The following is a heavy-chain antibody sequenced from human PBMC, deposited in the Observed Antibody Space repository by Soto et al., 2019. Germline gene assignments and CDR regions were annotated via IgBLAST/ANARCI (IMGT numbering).Heavy chain of an antibody. CDR1: GGTFSSYA. D-gene: IGHD5-12*01. V-gene: IGHV1-69*01. J-gene: IGHJ4*02. Sequence: QVQLVQSGAEVKKPGSSVKVSCKASGGTFSSYAISWVRQAHGQGLEWMGGIIPIFGTANYAQKFQGRVTITADESTSTAYMELSRLRSEDTAVYYCARGRGYSGVGVGWGDYWGQGTLVTVSS. CDR3: ARGRGYSGVGVGWGDY. CDR2: IIPIFGTA.